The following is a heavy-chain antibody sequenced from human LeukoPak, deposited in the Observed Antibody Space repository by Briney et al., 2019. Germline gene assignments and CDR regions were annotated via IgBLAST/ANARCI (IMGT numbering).Heavy chain of an antibody. CDR1: GYSISSRYS. J-gene: IGHJ4*02. CDR3: VRVISGSYFDN. Sequence: SETLSLTCAVSGYSISSRYSWGWIRQPPGKGLEWIGSFFYGGSPYYNPSLKSRVTISVDTSKNQFSLKVTSLTAADTAVYYCVRVISGSYFDNWGQGTLLSVSS. D-gene: IGHD1-26*01. CDR2: FFYGGSP. V-gene: IGHV4-38-2*01.